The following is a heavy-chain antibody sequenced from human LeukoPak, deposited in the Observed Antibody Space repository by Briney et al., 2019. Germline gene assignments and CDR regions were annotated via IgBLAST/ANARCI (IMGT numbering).Heavy chain of an antibody. CDR3: ARDPMYYYDSSGLPTRAFDI. Sequence: SQTLSLTCTVSGGSISSGGYYWSWTRQHPGKGLEWIGYIYYSGSTYYNPSLKSRVTISVDTSKNQFSLKLSSVTAADTAVYYCARDPMYYYDSSGLPTRAFDIWGQGTMVTVSS. J-gene: IGHJ3*02. D-gene: IGHD3-22*01. V-gene: IGHV4-31*03. CDR1: GGSISSGGYY. CDR2: IYYSGST.